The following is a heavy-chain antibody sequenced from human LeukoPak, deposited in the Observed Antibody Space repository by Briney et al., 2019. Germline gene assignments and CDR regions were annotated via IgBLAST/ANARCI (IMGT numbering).Heavy chain of an antibody. J-gene: IGHJ4*02. V-gene: IGHV3-33*01. CDR2: MWYDGSDI. CDR1: GFDFNTYG. CDR3: ARAQTKIAAAGKEGGFDY. D-gene: IGHD6-13*01. Sequence: GRALRLSCAASGFDFNTYGIHWVRQAPGKGLEWVSVMWYDGSDIDYADSVKGRFSISGDTAKNTVHLQMNSLRAGDTAVYYCARAQTKIAAAGKEGGFDYWGQGTLVTVSS.